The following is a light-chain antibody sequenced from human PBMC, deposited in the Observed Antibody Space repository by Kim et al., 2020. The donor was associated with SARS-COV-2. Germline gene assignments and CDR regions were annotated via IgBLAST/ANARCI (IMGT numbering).Light chain of an antibody. Sequence: ASVGDIVTITWRASQGIRNDLGWYQPRPGKAPKLLIYAASTLESGVPSMFSGSGSGTDFTLTISSLQPEDFASYYCLQDYYYPRTFGQGTKVDIK. CDR2: AAS. CDR3: LQDYYYPRT. J-gene: IGKJ1*01. V-gene: IGKV1-6*01. CDR1: QGIRND.